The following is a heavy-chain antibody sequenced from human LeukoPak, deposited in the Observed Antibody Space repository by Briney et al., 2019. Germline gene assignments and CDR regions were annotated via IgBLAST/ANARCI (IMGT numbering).Heavy chain of an antibody. V-gene: IGHV4-34*01. D-gene: IGHD5-24*01. Sequence: SETLSLTCAVYGGSFSGYYWSWIRQPPGKGLEWIGEINHSGSTIYNPSLKSRVTISVDTSKNQFSLKLSSVTAADTAVYYCARGRARWNYWGQGTLVTVSS. J-gene: IGHJ4*02. CDR2: INHSGST. CDR1: GGSFSGYY. CDR3: ARGRARWNY.